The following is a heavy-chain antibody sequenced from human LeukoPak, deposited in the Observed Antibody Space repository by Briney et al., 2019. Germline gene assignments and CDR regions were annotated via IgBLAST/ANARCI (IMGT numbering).Heavy chain of an antibody. Sequence: SETLSLTCTVSGGSISSYYWSWTRQPPGEGLEWIGSIFYSGSTNYSPSLKSRVTISVDTSKNQFSLKLSSVTAADTALYYCARVGPYDSSGYYYFDYWGQGTLVTVSS. CDR2: IFYSGST. D-gene: IGHD3-22*01. CDR3: ARVGPYDSSGYYYFDY. J-gene: IGHJ4*02. CDR1: GGSISSYY. V-gene: IGHV4-59*01.